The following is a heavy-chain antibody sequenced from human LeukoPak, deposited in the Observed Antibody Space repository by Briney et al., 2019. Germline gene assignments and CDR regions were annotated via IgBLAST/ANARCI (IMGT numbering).Heavy chain of an antibody. CDR3: AREESAGYSYGY. J-gene: IGHJ4*02. D-gene: IGHD5-18*01. Sequence: GGSLRLSCAASGFTFSTYWMHWVRQAAGKGLVWVSRIDSDGSIRTYTDSVKGRFTISRDNAKNTLYPQMNSLRAEDTAVYYCAREESAGYSYGYWGQGTLVTVSS. CDR1: GFTFSTYW. V-gene: IGHV3-74*01. CDR2: IDSDGSIR.